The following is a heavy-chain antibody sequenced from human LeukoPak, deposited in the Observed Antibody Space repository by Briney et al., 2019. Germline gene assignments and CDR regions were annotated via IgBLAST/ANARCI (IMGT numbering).Heavy chain of an antibody. V-gene: IGHV1-2*02. CDR1: GYTFTGYY. CDR3: ARSNVLLWFRESQGFDY. D-gene: IGHD3-10*01. Sequence: ASVKVSCKASGYTFTGYYMHWVRRAPGQGLEWMGWINPNSGGTNYAQKFQGRVTMTRDTSISTAYMELSRLRSDDTAVYYCARSNVLLWFRESQGFDYWGQGTLVTVSS. CDR2: INPNSGGT. J-gene: IGHJ4*02.